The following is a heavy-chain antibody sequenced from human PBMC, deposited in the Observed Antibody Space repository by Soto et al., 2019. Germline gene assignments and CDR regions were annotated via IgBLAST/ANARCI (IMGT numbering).Heavy chain of an antibody. J-gene: IGHJ4*02. CDR1: GGSISGYY. D-gene: IGHD3-9*01. CDR3: ATGSYYDILTGPLRPYYFDY. CDR2: INHSGST. Sequence: PSETLSLTCTVSGGSISGYYWRWIRQPPGKGLEGIGEINHSGSTNYNPSLKSRVTMSVDTSKNQFSLKLSSVTAADTAVYYCATGSYYDILTGPLRPYYFDYWGQGTLVTVSS. V-gene: IGHV4-34*01.